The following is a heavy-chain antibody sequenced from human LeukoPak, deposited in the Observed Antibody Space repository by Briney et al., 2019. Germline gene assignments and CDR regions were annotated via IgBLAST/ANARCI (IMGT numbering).Heavy chain of an antibody. CDR2: ISGSGGST. V-gene: IGHV3-23*01. CDR1: GFTLSSYA. D-gene: IGHD5-12*01. CDR3: AEDIVYWVATPTGY. J-gene: IGHJ4*02. Sequence: PGGSLRLSCAASGFTLSSYAMSWVRQAPGKGLEWVSAISGSGGSTYYADSVKGRFTISRDNSKNTLYLQMNSLRAEDTAVYYCAEDIVYWVATPTGYWGQGTLVTVSS.